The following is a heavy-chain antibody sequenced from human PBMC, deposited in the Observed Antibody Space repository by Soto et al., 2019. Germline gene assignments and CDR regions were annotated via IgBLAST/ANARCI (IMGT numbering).Heavy chain of an antibody. J-gene: IGHJ6*02. Sequence: GGSLRLSCAASGFTFDDYGMSWVRQAPGKGLEWVSGINWNGGSTGYADSVKGRFTISRDNAKNSLYLQMNSLRAEDTAVYYCAKDPASTGYYGMDVWGQGTTVTVSS. V-gene: IGHV3-20*04. D-gene: IGHD4-17*01. CDR1: GFTFDDYG. CDR2: INWNGGST. CDR3: AKDPASTGYYGMDV.